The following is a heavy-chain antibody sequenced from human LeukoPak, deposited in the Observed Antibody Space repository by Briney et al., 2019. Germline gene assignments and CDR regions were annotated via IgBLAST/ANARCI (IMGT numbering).Heavy chain of an antibody. J-gene: IGHJ4*02. CDR3: ARHGGDGYSFFDY. CDR2: IYYSGST. Sequence: SETLSLTCTVSGGSISSYYWSWIRQPPGKGLEWIGYIYYSGSTNYNPSLKSRVTISVDTSKNQFSLKPSSVTAADTAVYYCARHGGDGYSFFDYWGQGTLVTVSS. D-gene: IGHD5-24*01. V-gene: IGHV4-59*08. CDR1: GGSISSYY.